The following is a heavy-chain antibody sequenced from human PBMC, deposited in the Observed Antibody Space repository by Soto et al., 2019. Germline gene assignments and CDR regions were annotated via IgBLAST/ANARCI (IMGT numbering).Heavy chain of an antibody. V-gene: IGHV1-69*02. CDR2: IITILGIA. J-gene: IGHJ4*02. CDR1: GGTFSSYT. CDR3: ARGGGAVAGPFDY. D-gene: IGHD6-19*01. Sequence: QVQLVQSGAEVKKPGSSVKVSCKASGGTFSSYTISWVRQAPGQGLEWMGRIITILGIANYAQKFQGRVTITADKSTSTAYMELSSLRSEDTAVYYCARGGGAVAGPFDYWGQGTLVTVSS.